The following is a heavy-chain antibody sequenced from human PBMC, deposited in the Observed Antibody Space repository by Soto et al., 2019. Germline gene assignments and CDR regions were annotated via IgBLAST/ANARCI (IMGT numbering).Heavy chain of an antibody. CDR1: GFTFSSYS. D-gene: IGHD6-19*01. Sequence: PGGSLRLSCAASGFTFSSYSMNWVRQAPGKGLEWVSSISSSSSYIYYADSVKGRFTISRDNAKNSLYLQMNSLRAEDTAVYYCARDQYSSGWSTLAAFDIWGQGTMVTVSS. CDR3: ARDQYSSGWSTLAAFDI. CDR2: ISSSSSYI. V-gene: IGHV3-21*01. J-gene: IGHJ3*02.